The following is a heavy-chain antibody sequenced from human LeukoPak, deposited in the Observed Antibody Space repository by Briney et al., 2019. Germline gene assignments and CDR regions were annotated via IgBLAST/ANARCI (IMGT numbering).Heavy chain of an antibody. D-gene: IGHD2-15*01. CDR2: INPNSGDT. Sequence: ASVKVSCKASGYTFTAYYMHWVRQAPGQGLGWLGRINPNSGDTNYAQKFQGRVTMTTDTSTSTAYMELSSLRSEDTAVYYCARAYCSGGSCFKNWFDPWGQGTLVTVSS. J-gene: IGHJ5*02. V-gene: IGHV1-2*06. CDR3: ARAYCSGGSCFKNWFDP. CDR1: GYTFTAYY.